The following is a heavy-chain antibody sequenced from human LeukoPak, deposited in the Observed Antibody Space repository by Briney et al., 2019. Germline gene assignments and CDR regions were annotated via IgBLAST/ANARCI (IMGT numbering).Heavy chain of an antibody. V-gene: IGHV1-2*02. CDR3: ATFDGYSSGWGVL. J-gene: IGHJ4*02. CDR1: GFTFTSST. CDR2: INPNSGGT. D-gene: IGHD6-19*01. Sequence: ASVKVSCKASGFTFTSSTIQWVRQASGQGLEWMGWINPNSGGTNYAQKFQGRVTMTRDTSISTAYMELSRLRSDDTAVYYCATFDGYSSGWGVLWGQGTLVTVSS.